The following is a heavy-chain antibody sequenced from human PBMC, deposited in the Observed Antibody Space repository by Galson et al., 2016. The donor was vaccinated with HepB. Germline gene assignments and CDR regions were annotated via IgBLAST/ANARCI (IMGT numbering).Heavy chain of an antibody. Sequence: SLRRSCAAPGFAFSSHWMHWVRPDLGKGLVWVSRINCDGTISNYADSVKGRFTISRHNAKNTLYLQMNSLRAADTAVYFCVRDHSVVPTTAYNWFDPWGRGTLVTVSS. CDR2: INCDGTIS. J-gene: IGHJ5*02. CDR3: VRDHSVVPTTAYNWFDP. D-gene: IGHD4-23*01. CDR1: GFAFSSHW. V-gene: IGHV3-74*01.